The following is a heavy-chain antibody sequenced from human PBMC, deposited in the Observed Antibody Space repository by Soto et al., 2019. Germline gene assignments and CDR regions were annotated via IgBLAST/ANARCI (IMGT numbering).Heavy chain of an antibody. V-gene: IGHV4-59*08. CDR3: ARQGTAHFDY. Sequence: TSETLSLTCTVSGGSISNYYWSWFRQPPGKGLEWIGYIYYSGSTNYNPSLKSRVTISVDTSKNQFSLNLSPVTAADTAVYYCARQGTAHFDYWGQGTLVTVSS. J-gene: IGHJ4*02. CDR2: IYYSGST. CDR1: GGSISNYY.